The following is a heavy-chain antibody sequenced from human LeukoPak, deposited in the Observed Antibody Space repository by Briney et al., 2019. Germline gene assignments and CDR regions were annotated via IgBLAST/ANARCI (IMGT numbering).Heavy chain of an antibody. J-gene: IGHJ5*02. CDR3: ARETGTPGWFDP. CDR1: GYTFTSYG. Sequence: ASVKVSCKASGYTFTSYGISWVGQAPGQGIEWMGWISAYNGNTNYAQKLQGRVTMTTDTSTSTAYMELRSLRSDDTAVYYCARETGTPGWFDPWGQGTLVTVSS. V-gene: IGHV1-18*04. CDR2: ISAYNGNT.